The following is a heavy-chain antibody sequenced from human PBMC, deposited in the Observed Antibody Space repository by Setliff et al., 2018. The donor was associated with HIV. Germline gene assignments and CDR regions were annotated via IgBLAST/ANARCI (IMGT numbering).Heavy chain of an antibody. Sequence: PSETLSLTFTVPGRSITSSSFYWGWIRQPPGKGLEWIGSMTYVGSTTYNPSLKSRLTISIDTSKNRFSLKLKSVTATSPSFSYSAIEGDSCKGYNWDYYGTD. CDR2: MTYVGST. CDR3: AIEGDSCKGYNWDYYGTD. CDR1: GRSITSSSFY. D-gene: IGHD5-12*01. V-gene: IGHV4-39*07. J-gene: IGHJ6*01.